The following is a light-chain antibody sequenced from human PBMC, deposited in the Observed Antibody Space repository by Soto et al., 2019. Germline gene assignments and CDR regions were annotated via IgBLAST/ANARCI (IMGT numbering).Light chain of an antibody. J-gene: IGKJ1*01. Sequence: EIRMKMSPSAVSASLGDRVTITCRASQNINSWLAWYQQKPGKAPNLLIYKASSLENGVPSRFSGSGSGTEFTLTISSLQPDDFATYYCQQAKIYWTFAQGTKVDIK. CDR1: QNINSW. CDR2: KAS. CDR3: QQAKIYWT. V-gene: IGKV1-5*03.